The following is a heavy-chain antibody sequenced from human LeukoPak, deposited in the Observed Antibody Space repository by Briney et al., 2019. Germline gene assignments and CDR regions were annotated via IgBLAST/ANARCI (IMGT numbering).Heavy chain of an antibody. CDR3: ARVKLLWFGGQGPFDY. J-gene: IGHJ4*02. D-gene: IGHD3-10*01. CDR2: ISSSGST. CDR1: GDSISSGDYY. Sequence: SETLSLTCTVSGDSISSGDYYWSWIRQPAGKGLEWIGRISSSGSTNYNPSLKSRVTISVDTSKNQFSLKLSSVTAADTAVYYCARVKLLWFGGQGPFDYWGQGTLVTVSS. V-gene: IGHV4-61*02.